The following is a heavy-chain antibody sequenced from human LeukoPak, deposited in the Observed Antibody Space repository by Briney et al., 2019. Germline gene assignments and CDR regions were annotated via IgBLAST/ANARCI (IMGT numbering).Heavy chain of an antibody. V-gene: IGHV1-18*01. CDR1: GYTFTNFA. CDR3: VRGGGPRVVVVVPFDY. Sequence: ASVTVSCKASGYTFTNFAISWVRQAPGQGLEGMGWISPYYGLTEYAQKFQGRVTLTADTSTGTAYMELGSLRSDDTAVYYCVRGGGPRVVVVVPFDYWGQGTLVTVSS. D-gene: IGHD2-15*01. J-gene: IGHJ4*02. CDR2: ISPYYGLT.